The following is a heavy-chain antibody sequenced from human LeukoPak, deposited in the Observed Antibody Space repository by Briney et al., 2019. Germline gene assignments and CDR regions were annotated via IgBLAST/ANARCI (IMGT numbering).Heavy chain of an antibody. CDR3: APDRGYCTNGVCPNWFDP. CDR2: INSDGSST. D-gene: IGHD2-8*01. CDR1: GLTFSSYW. Sequence: GGSLRLSCAASGLTFSSYWMHWVRQAPGKGLVWVSRINSDGSSTSYADSVKGRFTISRDNAKNTLYLQMNSLRAEDTAVYYCAPDRGYCTNGVCPNWFDPWGQGTLVTVSS. J-gene: IGHJ5*02. V-gene: IGHV3-74*01.